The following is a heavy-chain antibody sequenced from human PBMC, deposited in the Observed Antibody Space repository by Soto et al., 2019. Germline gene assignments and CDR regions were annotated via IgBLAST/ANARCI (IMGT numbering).Heavy chain of an antibody. Sequence: SETLSLTCFVSGGSISSYYWSWIRQPAGKGLEWIGRIYTSGSTNYNPSLKSRVTMSVDTSKNQFPLKLSSVTAADTAVYYCARDLGQQPVLDWFDPRGKGTLVTVSS. J-gene: IGHJ5*02. V-gene: IGHV4-4*07. CDR2: IYTSGST. CDR1: GGSISSYY. D-gene: IGHD6-13*01. CDR3: ARDLGQQPVLDWFDP.